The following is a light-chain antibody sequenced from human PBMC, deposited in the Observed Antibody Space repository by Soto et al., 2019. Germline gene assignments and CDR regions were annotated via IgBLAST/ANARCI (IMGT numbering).Light chain of an antibody. V-gene: IGKV3-20*01. CDR1: RSFAISS. CDR2: AAS. Sequence: EIVLTQSPVTLSLSPGERATLSCRASRSFAISSLGWYQQKPGQAPRLLIYAASTRTTGIPDRFSGSGSATDFTHTISRLEPEDAAVYYCQHYDSSSPYTFGQGTKMEIK. J-gene: IGKJ2*01. CDR3: QHYDSSSPYT.